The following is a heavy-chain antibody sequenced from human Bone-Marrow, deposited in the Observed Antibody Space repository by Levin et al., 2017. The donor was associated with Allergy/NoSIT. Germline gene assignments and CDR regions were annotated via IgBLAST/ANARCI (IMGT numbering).Heavy chain of an antibody. J-gene: IGHJ6*02. CDR2: IYSGGST. D-gene: IGHD3-3*01. CDR1: GFTVSSNY. Sequence: PGGSLRLSCAASGFTVSSNYMSWVRQAPGKGLEWVSVIYSGGSTYYADSVKGRFTISRDNSKNTLYLQMNSLRAEDTAVYYCARGGYYDFWSGYQKTYGMDVWGQGTTVTVSS. CDR3: ARGGYYDFWSGYQKTYGMDV. V-gene: IGHV3-53*01.